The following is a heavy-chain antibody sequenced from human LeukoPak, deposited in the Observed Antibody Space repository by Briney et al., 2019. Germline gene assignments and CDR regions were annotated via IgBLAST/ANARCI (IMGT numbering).Heavy chain of an antibody. D-gene: IGHD6-13*01. CDR1: GGSISSSSYY. J-gene: IGHJ4*02. Sequence: PSETLSLTCTVSGGSISSSSYYWGWIRQPPGKGLEWIGSIYYSGSTYYNPSLKSRVTISVDTSKNQFSLKLSSVTAADTAVYYCARGFPSGTHFDYWGQGTLVTVSS. CDR2: IYYSGST. V-gene: IGHV4-39*07. CDR3: ARGFPSGTHFDY.